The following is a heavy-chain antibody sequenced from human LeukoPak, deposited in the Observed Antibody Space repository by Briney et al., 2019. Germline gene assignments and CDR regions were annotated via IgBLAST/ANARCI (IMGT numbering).Heavy chain of an antibody. CDR3: AGYCGGGSCADS. V-gene: IGHV4-59*08. D-gene: IGHD2-15*01. Sequence: SETLSLTCTVSGASISSYYWTWIRQPPGKGLEWIGYIHYSGDTKCNPSLKSRVTISVDTSKNQVSLQLNSVTAADTAVYYCAGYCGGGSCADSWGQGTLATVSS. CDR2: IHYSGDT. J-gene: IGHJ4*02. CDR1: GASISSYY.